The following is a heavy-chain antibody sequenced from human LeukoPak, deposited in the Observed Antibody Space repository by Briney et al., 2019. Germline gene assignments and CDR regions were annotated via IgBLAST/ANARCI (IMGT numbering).Heavy chain of an antibody. CDR1: GYTFSGYY. D-gene: IGHD6-19*01. V-gene: IGHV1-2*02. Sequence: RASVKVSCKASGYTFSGYYIHWVRQAPGQGLEWMAWINPSNGDTNYAQKFQGRVTMTRDTPISTAYMELTRLISDDTAVYYCARVGSSGWYVHPTLDYWGQGTLVTVSS. J-gene: IGHJ4*02. CDR3: ARVGSSGWYVHPTLDY. CDR2: INPSNGDT.